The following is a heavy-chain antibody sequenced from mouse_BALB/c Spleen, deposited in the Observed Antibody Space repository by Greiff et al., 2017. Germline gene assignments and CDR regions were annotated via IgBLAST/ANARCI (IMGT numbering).Heavy chain of an antibody. CDR1: GYTFTSYW. V-gene: IGHV1-7*01. D-gene: IGHD1-1*01. CDR2: INPSTGYT. CDR3: ARGLRDRFAY. Sequence: QVQLQRSGAELAKPGASVKMSCKASGYTFTSYWMHWVKQRPGQGLEWIGYINPSTGYTEYNQKFKDKATLTADKSSSTAYMQLSSLTSEDSAVYYCARGLRDRFAYWGQGTLVTVFA. J-gene: IGHJ3*01.